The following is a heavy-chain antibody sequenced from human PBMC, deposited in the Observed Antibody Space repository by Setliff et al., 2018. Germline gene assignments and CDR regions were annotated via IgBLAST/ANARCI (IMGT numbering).Heavy chain of an antibody. CDR3: ASPDSSGYYLDY. CDR2: IYYSGST. D-gene: IGHD3-22*01. Sequence: PSETLSLTCTVSGGSISSSSYYWGWIRQPPGKGLEWIGSIYYSGSTYYNPSLKSRVTISVDTSKNQFSLKLSSVTAADTAVYYCASPDSSGYYLDYWGQGTLVTVSS. J-gene: IGHJ4*02. V-gene: IGHV4-39*01. CDR1: GGSISSSSYY.